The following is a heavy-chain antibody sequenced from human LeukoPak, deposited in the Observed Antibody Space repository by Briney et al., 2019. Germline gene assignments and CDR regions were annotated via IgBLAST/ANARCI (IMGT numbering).Heavy chain of an antibody. Sequence: GASVKVSCKASGGTFSSYAISWVRQAPGQGLEWMGGIIPILGIANYAQKFQGRVTITADKSTSTAYMELSSLRSEDTAVYYCASLGYSPSPNWFDPWGQGTLVTVSS. CDR2: IIPILGIA. CDR3: ASLGYSPSPNWFDP. J-gene: IGHJ5*02. V-gene: IGHV1-69*10. D-gene: IGHD6-13*01. CDR1: GGTFSSYA.